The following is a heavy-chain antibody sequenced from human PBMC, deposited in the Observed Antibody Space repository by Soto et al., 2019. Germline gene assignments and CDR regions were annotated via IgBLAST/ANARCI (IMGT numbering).Heavy chain of an antibody. CDR2: MNPNSGNT. CDR1: GYTFTSYD. J-gene: IGHJ6*03. D-gene: IGHD3-10*01. V-gene: IGHV1-8*01. CDR3: ARGLYGSGSYHFYYMDV. Sequence: ASVKVSCKASGYTFTSYDINWVRQATGQGLEWKGWMNPNSGNTGYAQKFQGRVTMTRNTSISTAYMELSSLRSEDTAVYYCARGLYGSGSYHFYYMDVWGKGTTVTVSS.